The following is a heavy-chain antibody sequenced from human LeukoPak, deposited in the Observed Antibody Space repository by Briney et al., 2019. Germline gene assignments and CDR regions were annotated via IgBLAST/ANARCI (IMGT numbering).Heavy chain of an antibody. CDR1: GYTFTNYG. CDR3: ARDYVSGSFYNGRFDY. V-gene: IGHV1-2*02. D-gene: IGHD3-10*01. J-gene: IGHJ4*02. Sequence: ASVTVSCMTSGYTFTNYGISWVRQAPGQGLEWMGWINPNSGGTRYAQNFQGRVTMTRDTSISTAYMELSRLRSDDTAVYYWARDYVSGSFYNGRFDYWGQGTLVTVSS. CDR2: INPNSGGT.